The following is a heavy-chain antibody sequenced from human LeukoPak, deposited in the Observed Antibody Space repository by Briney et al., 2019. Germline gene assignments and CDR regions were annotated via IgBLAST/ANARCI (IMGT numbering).Heavy chain of an antibody. D-gene: IGHD3-22*01. CDR1: GFTFSSYG. CDR3: AKFLYYYDGSQPY. V-gene: IGHV3-23*01. CDR2: ISGSGGST. Sequence: GGTLRLSCAASGFTFSSYGMSWVRQAPGKGLEWVSAISGSGGSTYYADSVKGRFTISRDNSKNTLYLQMNSLRAEDTAVYYCAKFLYYYDGSQPYWGQGTLVTVSS. J-gene: IGHJ4*02.